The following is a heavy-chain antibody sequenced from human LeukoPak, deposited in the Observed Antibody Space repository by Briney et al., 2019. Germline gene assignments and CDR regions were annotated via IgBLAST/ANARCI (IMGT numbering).Heavy chain of an antibody. Sequence: GGPLRLSRVASGFTFNNYWVTWVRQAPGKGLEWVANIRPDGGDKYYVDSVKGRFTISRDNAKNSLYLQMNSLRVEDTALYYCVREMYSDPGSYYGDSWGQGTLVTASS. CDR3: VREMYSDPGSYYGDS. J-gene: IGHJ4*02. CDR2: IRPDGGDK. CDR1: GFTFNNYW. V-gene: IGHV3-7*01. D-gene: IGHD3-10*01.